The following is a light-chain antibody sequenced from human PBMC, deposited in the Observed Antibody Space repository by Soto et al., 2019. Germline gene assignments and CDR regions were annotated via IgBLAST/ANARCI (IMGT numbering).Light chain of an antibody. V-gene: IGKV3-20*01. CDR2: GAS. Sequence: EIVLTQSPGTLSLSPGERATLSCRASQSVRSSYLAWYQQKLGQAPRLLIYGASSRATGIPDRFSGSGSGTYFTLTISRLEPEDFAVYYCQQYGSSPMYTFGQGTKLEIK. CDR1: QSVRSSY. J-gene: IGKJ2*01. CDR3: QQYGSSPMYT.